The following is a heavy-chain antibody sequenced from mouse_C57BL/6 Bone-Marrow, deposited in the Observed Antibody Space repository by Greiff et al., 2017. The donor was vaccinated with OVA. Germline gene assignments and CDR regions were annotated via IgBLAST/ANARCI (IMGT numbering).Heavy chain of an antibody. V-gene: IGHV5-4*03. Sequence: EVMLVESGGGLVKPGGSLKLSCAASGFTFSSYAMSWVRQTPEKRLEWVATISDGGSYTYYPDNVKGRFTISRDNAKNNLYLQMSHLKSEDTAMYYCARGGLYYDYGGGAWFAYWGQGTLVTVSA. CDR2: ISDGGSYT. D-gene: IGHD2-4*01. J-gene: IGHJ3*01. CDR1: GFTFSSYA. CDR3: ARGGLYYDYGGGAWFAY.